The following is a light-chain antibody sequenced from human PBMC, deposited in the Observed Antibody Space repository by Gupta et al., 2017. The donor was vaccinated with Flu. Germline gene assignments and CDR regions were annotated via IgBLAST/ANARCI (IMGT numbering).Light chain of an antibody. CDR1: QTVRSY. CDR3: QQRSTWPPIT. J-gene: IGKJ5*01. CDR2: NAS. Sequence: EVVLTQSPATLSLSPGERATFSCRASQTVRSYLARYQKKPGQAPRLIIYNASSRATDIPARFSGSGSGTDFTLTISSLEPEDSAVYYCQQRSTWPPITFGQGTRLEVK. V-gene: IGKV3-11*01.